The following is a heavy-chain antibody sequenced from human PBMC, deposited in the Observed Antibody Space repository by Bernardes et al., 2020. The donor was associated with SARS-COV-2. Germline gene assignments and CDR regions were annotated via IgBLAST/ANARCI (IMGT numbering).Heavy chain of an antibody. CDR2: VYSGAKT. J-gene: IGHJ4*01. Sequence: GSLRLSCAASGFIVSSNYMSWVRQAPGKGLEWVSIVYSGAKTYYADSVKGRFTISRDNSKNTLYLQMNSLRAEDTAVYYCARVIPYYDSSGYPDYYFDYWGQGTLVTVSS. V-gene: IGHV3-53*01. CDR1: GFIVSSNY. D-gene: IGHD3-22*01. CDR3: ARVIPYYDSSGYPDYYFDY.